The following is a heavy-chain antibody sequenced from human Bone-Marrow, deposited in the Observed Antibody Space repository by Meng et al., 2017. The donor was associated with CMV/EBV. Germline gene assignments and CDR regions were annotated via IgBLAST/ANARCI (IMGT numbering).Heavy chain of an antibody. Sequence: GESLKISCAASGFTFWTHAMSWVRQAPGKGPEYVSTIRRSGESTNYADSVKGRFTISRDNSKSTLFLQMNGVRVDDSALYYCARLIFGVVFPPDKFDFWGQGTVVTVSS. CDR2: IRRSGEST. J-gene: IGHJ4*02. D-gene: IGHD3-3*01. V-gene: IGHV3-23*01. CDR1: GFTFWTHA. CDR3: ARLIFGVVFPPDKFDF.